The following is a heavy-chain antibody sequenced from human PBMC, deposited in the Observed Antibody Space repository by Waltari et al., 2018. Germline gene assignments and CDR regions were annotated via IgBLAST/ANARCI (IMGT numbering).Heavy chain of an antibody. J-gene: IGHJ4*02. CDR2: IIPIFGTA. CDR1: GGTFSSYA. V-gene: IGHV1-69*14. D-gene: IGHD3-22*01. Sequence: QVQLVQSGAEVKKPGSSVKVSCKASGGTFSSYAISWVRQAPGQGLEWMGGIIPIFGTANYAQKFQGRVTITADKSTSTAYMELSSLRSEDTAVYYCASQYYYDSSGYPGDADYWGQGTLVTVSS. CDR3: ASQYYYDSSGYPGDADY.